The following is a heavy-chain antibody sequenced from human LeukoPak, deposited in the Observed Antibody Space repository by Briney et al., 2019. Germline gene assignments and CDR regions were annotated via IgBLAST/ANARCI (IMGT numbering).Heavy chain of an antibody. V-gene: IGHV3-15*01. CDR3: TTLVS. CDR1: GFTFSGFA. J-gene: IGHJ5*01. CDR2: IKSKTDGGAT. Sequence: NPGGSLRLSCAASGFTFSGFAMTWVRQAPGKGLEWVGRIKSKTDGGATGYAAPVRGRFTISRDDSKNTLYLQLNSLKTDDTAVYYCTTLVSWGQGTLVIVSS.